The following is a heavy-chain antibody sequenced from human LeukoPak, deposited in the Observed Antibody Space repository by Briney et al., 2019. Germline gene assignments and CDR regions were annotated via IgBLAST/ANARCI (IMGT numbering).Heavy chain of an antibody. CDR3: ARGKLLWFGELLFRAKYYFDY. D-gene: IGHD3-10*01. CDR1: GGSISSYY. V-gene: IGHV4-59*12. J-gene: IGHJ4*02. Sequence: TPSETLSLTCTVSGGSISSYYWSWIRQPPGKGLEWIGYIYYSGSTNYNPSLKSRVTISVDTSKNQFSLKLSSVTAADTAVYYCARGKLLWFGELLFRAKYYFDYWGQGTLVTVSS. CDR2: IYYSGST.